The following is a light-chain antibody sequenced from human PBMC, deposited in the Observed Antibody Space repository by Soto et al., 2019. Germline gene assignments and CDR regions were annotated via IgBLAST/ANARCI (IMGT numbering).Light chain of an antibody. J-gene: IGLJ2*01. CDR2: DVT. Sequence: QSALTQPASVSASPGQSVTISCTGTSSDIGVYNYVSWYQQHPGKAPKLMIYDVTNRPSGVSNRFSGSKSGNTASLTITGLQAEDEADYYCSSYAGSGTFEIFGGGTQLNVL. CDR3: SSYAGSGTFEI. V-gene: IGLV2-14*01. CDR1: SSDIGVYNY.